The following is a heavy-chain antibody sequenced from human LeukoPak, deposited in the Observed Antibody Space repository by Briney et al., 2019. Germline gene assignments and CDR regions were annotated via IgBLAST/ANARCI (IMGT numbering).Heavy chain of an antibody. D-gene: IGHD6-13*01. Sequence: GGSLRLSCAASGFTFSSYAMSWVRQAPGKGLEWVSPMSGSGGSTYYADSVKGRFTISRDNSKNTLYLQMNSLRAEDTAVYYCACGPSGYSSSWYPNWGQGTLVTGSS. CDR3: ACGPSGYSSSWYPN. CDR1: GFTFSSYA. J-gene: IGHJ4*02. CDR2: MSGSGGST. V-gene: IGHV3-23*01.